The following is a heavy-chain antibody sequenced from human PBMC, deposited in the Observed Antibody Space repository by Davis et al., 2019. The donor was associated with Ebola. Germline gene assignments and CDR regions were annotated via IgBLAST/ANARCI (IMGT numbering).Heavy chain of an antibody. V-gene: IGHV4-39*02. CDR3: AREGGDIYSGYV. CDR2: VYYSGTT. CDR1: GGSISNSNKY. D-gene: IGHD5-12*01. J-gene: IGHJ4*02. Sequence: MPSETLSLTCTVSGGSISNSNKYWGWIRQPPGKGLEWVGSVYYSGTTYYNPSLKSRVTISLDTSKNQFSLRLTSVSTADTAVYYCAREGGDIYSGYVWGQGILVTVSS.